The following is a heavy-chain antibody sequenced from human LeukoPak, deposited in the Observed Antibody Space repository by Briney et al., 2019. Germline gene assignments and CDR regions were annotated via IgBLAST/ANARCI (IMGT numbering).Heavy chain of an antibody. Sequence: SETLSLTCAVYGGSFSGYYWSWIRQPPGKGLEWIGEINHSGSTNYNLSLKGRVTISVDTSKNQFSLKLSSVTAADTAVYYCARGGYDYVWGSYRYSQPFDYWGQGTLVTVSS. D-gene: IGHD3-16*02. V-gene: IGHV4-34*01. CDR1: GGSFSGYY. CDR3: ARGGYDYVWGSYRYSQPFDY. CDR2: INHSGST. J-gene: IGHJ4*02.